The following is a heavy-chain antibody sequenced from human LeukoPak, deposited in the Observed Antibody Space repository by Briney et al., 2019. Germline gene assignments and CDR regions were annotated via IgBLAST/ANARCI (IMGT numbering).Heavy chain of an antibody. Sequence: GGSLRLSCAASGFSFDEYGMSWVRQAPGKGLGWVAGINWNGGSTGYADSVKGRLSISRENARNSLYLQMNSLRAEDTALYYCARSRGFDYYDNSGYYRFPPDYWGQGTLVTVSS. D-gene: IGHD3-22*01. CDR1: GFSFDEYG. CDR2: INWNGGST. CDR3: ARSRGFDYYDNSGYYRFPPDY. V-gene: IGHV3-20*04. J-gene: IGHJ4*02.